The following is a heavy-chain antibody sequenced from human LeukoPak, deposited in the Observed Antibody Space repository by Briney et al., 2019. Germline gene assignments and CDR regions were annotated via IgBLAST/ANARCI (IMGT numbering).Heavy chain of an antibody. Sequence: GESLRLSCTTSGFNFNNAWMNWVRQAPGKGLEWVSHIRSTGDTFYADSVKGRFTISRDNARNSLYLQMNSLRAEDTAMYYCARDAGNSGYGCDLWGQGTLVTVSS. CDR2: IRSTGDT. J-gene: IGHJ5*02. V-gene: IGHV3-48*01. CDR1: GFNFNNAW. CDR3: ARDAGNSGYGCDL. D-gene: IGHD5-12*01.